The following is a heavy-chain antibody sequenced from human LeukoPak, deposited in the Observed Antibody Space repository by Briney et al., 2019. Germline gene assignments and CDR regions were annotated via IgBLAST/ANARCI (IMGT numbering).Heavy chain of an antibody. CDR2: MNPNSGGT. J-gene: IGHJ3*02. Sequence: VASVKVSCKASGYTFTSYDINWVRQATGQGLEWMGWMNPNSGGTNYAQKFQGRVTMTRDTSISTAYMELSRLRSDDTAVYYCARGEFLEWLLSGDAFDIWGQGTMVTVSS. D-gene: IGHD3-3*01. V-gene: IGHV1-2*02. CDR3: ARGEFLEWLLSGDAFDI. CDR1: GYTFTSYD.